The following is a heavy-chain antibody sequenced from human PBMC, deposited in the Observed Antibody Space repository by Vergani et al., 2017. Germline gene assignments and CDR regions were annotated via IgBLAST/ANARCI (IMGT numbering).Heavy chain of an antibody. J-gene: IGHJ2*01. V-gene: IGHV4-39*01. CDR3: ASGKYYSDSTSHCRGRYFDV. CDR1: GDSIISRSYY. Sequence: QMQLQESGPGLVKASETLSLTCTVSGDSIISRSYYWGWIRQPPGKGLEWIGSIYNSGNGDSSSSLKSRVTISADTSKNQFSLRLTSVTAADTAVYYCASGKYYSDSTSHCRGRYFDVWGGGTLVTVPS. D-gene: IGHD3-16*01. CDR2: IYNSGNG.